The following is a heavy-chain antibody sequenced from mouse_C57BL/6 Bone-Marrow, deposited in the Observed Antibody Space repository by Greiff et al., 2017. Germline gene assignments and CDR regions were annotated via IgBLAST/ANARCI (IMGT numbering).Heavy chain of an antibody. V-gene: IGHV14-1*01. CDR1: GFTITDYY. Sequence: VQLQQSGAELVRPGASVKLSCTASGFTITDYYMHWVKQRPEQGLEWIGRIDPEDGGTEYAPKFQGKATMTADTSSNTAYLQLSSLKSEDTAVYYCTTGDGSRAGRFAYWGQGTLVTVSA. CDR3: TTGDGSRAGRFAY. D-gene: IGHD1-1*01. CDR2: IDPEDGGT. J-gene: IGHJ3*01.